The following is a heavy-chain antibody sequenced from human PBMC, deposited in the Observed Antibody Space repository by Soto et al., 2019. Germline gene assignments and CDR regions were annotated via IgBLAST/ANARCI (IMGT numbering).Heavy chain of an antibody. CDR1: GLTFSNYA. J-gene: IGHJ4*02. CDR2: MSGSSSTT. CDR3: AKNQERELPRVIDF. D-gene: IGHD1-7*01. V-gene: IGHV3-23*01. Sequence: LRLSCATSGLTFSNYAMSWVRQAPGGGLEWVSSMSGSSSTTYYADPVRGRFTISRDRSKNTLYLQMSSLRAEDTALYYCAKNQERELPRVIDFWGQGTLVTVSS.